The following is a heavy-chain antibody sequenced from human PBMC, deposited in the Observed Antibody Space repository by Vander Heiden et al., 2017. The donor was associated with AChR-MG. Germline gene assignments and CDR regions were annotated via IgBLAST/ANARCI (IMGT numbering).Heavy chain of an antibody. J-gene: IGHJ6*02. Sequence: QVQLQESGPGLVKPSQTLPLTCTVSGGSISSGCYYWSWIRQHPGKGLEWIGYIYYSGSTYYNPSLKSRVTISVDTSKNQFSLKLSSVTAADTAVYYCARDQSETSSGYLVNGMDVWGQGTTVTVSS. D-gene: IGHD3-22*01. CDR1: GGSISSGCYY. V-gene: IGHV4-31*03. CDR3: ARDQSETSSGYLVNGMDV. CDR2: IYYSGST.